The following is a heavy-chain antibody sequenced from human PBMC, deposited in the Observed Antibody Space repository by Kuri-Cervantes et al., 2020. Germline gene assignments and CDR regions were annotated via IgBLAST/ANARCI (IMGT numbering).Heavy chain of an antibody. D-gene: IGHD3-22*01. CDR1: GGSISSYY. V-gene: IGHV4-59*08. CDR2: IYYSGST. CDR3: ARRHYYDSSGYYYYFDY. J-gene: IGHJ4*02. Sequence: GSLRLSCTVSGGSISSYYWSWIRQPPGKGLEWIGYIYYSGSTNYNPSLKSRVTISVDTSKNQFSLKLSSVTAADTAVYYCARRHYYDSSGYYYYFDYWGQGTLVTVSS.